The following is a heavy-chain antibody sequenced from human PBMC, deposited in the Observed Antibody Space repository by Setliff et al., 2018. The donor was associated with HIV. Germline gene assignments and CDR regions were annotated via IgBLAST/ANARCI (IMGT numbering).Heavy chain of an antibody. V-gene: IGHV1-3*01. J-gene: IGHJ4*02. CDR3: ARSRSGWSSPFDY. CDR2: INAGNGIT. CDR1: GYTFTSYA. D-gene: IGHD6-19*01. Sequence: ASVKVSCKASGYTFTSYAMHWVRQAPGQRLEWMGWINAGNGITKYSQKFQGRVTITRDTSASTAYMELSSLRSEDTAVYYCARSRSGWSSPFDYWGQGTLVTVSS.